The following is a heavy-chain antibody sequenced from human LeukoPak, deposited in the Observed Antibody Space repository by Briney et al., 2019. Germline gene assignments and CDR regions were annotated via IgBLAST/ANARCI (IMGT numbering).Heavy chain of an antibody. V-gene: IGHV3-74*01. CDR3: ARGYRPNSHDCASPGGY. J-gene: IGHJ4*02. CDR2: IYNDGSRT. CDR1: GFTFSSYW. D-gene: IGHD5-18*01. Sequence: GGSLRLSCAASGFTFSSYWMHWVRQVPGKGLVWVSHIYNDGSRTYYVDSVKGRFTISRDNAKNTLYLQMNSLRAEDTAMYYCARGYRPNSHDCASPGGYWGQGTLVTVSS.